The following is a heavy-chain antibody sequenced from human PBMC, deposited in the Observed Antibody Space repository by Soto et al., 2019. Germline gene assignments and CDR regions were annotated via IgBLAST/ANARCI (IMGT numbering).Heavy chain of an antibody. D-gene: IGHD3-10*01. CDR3: ATWGIGGWGIGEYYFDY. CDR1: GFTFSSYG. J-gene: IGHJ4*02. Sequence: GGSLRLSCAASGFTFSSYGMHWVRQAPGKGLEWVAVIWYDGSNKYYADSVKGRFTISRDNSKNTLYLQMNSLRAEDTAVYYCATWGIGGWGIGEYYFDYWGQGTLVTVSS. CDR2: IWYDGSNK. V-gene: IGHV3-33*01.